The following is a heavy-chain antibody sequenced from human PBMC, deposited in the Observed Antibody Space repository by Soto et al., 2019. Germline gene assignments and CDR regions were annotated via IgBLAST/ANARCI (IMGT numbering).Heavy chain of an antibody. CDR1: GFTFSSYS. Sequence: GGSLRLFCAASGFTFSSYSMNWVRQAPGKGLEWVSSISSSSSYIYYADSVKGRFTISRDNAKNSLYLQMNSLRAEDTAVYYCASLVVVAAKTDFDYWGQGTLVTVSS. D-gene: IGHD2-15*01. CDR2: ISSSSSYI. J-gene: IGHJ4*02. V-gene: IGHV3-21*01. CDR3: ASLVVVAAKTDFDY.